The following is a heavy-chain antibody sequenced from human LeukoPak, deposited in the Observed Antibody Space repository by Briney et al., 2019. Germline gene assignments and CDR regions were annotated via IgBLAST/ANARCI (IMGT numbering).Heavy chain of an antibody. V-gene: IGHV3-74*01. J-gene: IGHJ4*02. CDR2: INTDGSGT. CDR3: AASASGSYYIDY. Sequence: GGSLRLSCAASGFTFSSYWMHWVRQAPGKGLVWVSHINTDGSGTSYADSVQGRFTISRDNAKNTLYLQMNSLRAEDTAIYYCAASASGSYYIDYWGQGTLVTVSS. CDR1: GFTFSSYW. D-gene: IGHD3-10*01.